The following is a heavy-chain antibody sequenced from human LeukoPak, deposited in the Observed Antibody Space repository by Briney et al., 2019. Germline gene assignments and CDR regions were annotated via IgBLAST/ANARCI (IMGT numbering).Heavy chain of an antibody. CDR2: IWYDGSNK. CDR3: ARGGYGSGSYLSPIRY. J-gene: IGHJ4*02. D-gene: IGHD3-10*01. Sequence: PGRSLRLSCADSGFTFSSFAMHWVRQAPGKGLEWVAVIWYDGSNKYYADSVKGRFTISRDNSKNTLYLQMNSLRAEDTAVYYCARGGYGSGSYLSPIRYWGQGTLVTVSS. V-gene: IGHV3-33*08. CDR1: GFTFSSFA.